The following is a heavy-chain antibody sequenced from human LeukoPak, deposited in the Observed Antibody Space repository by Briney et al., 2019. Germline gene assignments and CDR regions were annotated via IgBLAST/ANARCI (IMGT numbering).Heavy chain of an antibody. CDR3: ARHCGGDCYHSWFDP. CDR2: IYYSGST. Sequence: SETLSLTCTVSGGSIGSSSYYWGWIRQPPGKGLEWIGSIYYSGSTYYNPSLKSRVTISVDTSKNQFSLKLSSVTAADTAVYYCARHCGGDCYHSWFDPWGQGTLVTVSS. J-gene: IGHJ5*02. V-gene: IGHV4-39*01. D-gene: IGHD2-21*02. CDR1: GGSIGSSSYY.